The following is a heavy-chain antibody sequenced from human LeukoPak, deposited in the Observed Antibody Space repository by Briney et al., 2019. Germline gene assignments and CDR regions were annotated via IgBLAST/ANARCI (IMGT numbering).Heavy chain of an antibody. CDR2: ISSRSSYI. V-gene: IGHV3-21*04. CDR3: AKRRIQLWFYDY. D-gene: IGHD5-18*01. Sequence: GGSLRLSCAASGFTFSSYSMSWVRQAPGKGLEWVSSISSRSSYIYYADSVKGRFTISRDNSKNTLYLQMNSLRAEDTAVYYCAKRRIQLWFYDYWGQGTLVTVSS. J-gene: IGHJ4*02. CDR1: GFTFSSYS.